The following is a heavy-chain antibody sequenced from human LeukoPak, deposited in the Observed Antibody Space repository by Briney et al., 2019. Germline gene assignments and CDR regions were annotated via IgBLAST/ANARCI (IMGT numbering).Heavy chain of an antibody. J-gene: IGHJ6*03. D-gene: IGHD2-2*01. CDR3: ARGRCSSTSGSITYPRHYYYYYMDV. V-gene: IGHV1-2*02. CDR2: INSNSGGK. Sequence: ASVTVSCKVSGYTFTGYHMHWVRQAPGQGLEWMGWINSNSGGKYYAQKFKGRTIMTRDTQISTAHIDLSMLASDDTAVYYCARGRCSSTSGSITYPRHYYYYYMDVWGKGTTVTVSS. CDR1: GYTFTGYH.